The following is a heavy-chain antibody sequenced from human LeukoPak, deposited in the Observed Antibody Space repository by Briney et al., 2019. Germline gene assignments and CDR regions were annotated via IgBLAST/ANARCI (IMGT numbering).Heavy chain of an antibody. Sequence: GASVKVSCKASGYTFTGYYMHWVRQAPGQGLEWMGWINPNSGGTNYAQKFQGRVTMPRDTSISTAYMELSRLRSDDTAVYYCARGRAYYYDSSGYPRFDYWGQGTLVTVSS. CDR3: ARGRAYYYDSSGYPRFDY. CDR2: INPNSGGT. V-gene: IGHV1-2*02. J-gene: IGHJ4*02. CDR1: GYTFTGYY. D-gene: IGHD3-22*01.